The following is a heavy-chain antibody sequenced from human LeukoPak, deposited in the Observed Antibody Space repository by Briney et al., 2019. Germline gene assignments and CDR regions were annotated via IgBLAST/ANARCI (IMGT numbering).Heavy chain of an antibody. CDR2: INPNSGGT. CDR1: GGTFSSYA. CDR3: ARARSGYPPSL. V-gene: IGHV1-2*06. Sequence: VKVSCKASGGTFSSYAISWVRQAPGQGLEWMGRINPNSGGTNYAQKFQGRVTMTRDTSISTAYMELSRLRSDDTAVYYCARARSGYPPSLWGQGTLVTVSS. D-gene: IGHD3-3*01. J-gene: IGHJ4*02.